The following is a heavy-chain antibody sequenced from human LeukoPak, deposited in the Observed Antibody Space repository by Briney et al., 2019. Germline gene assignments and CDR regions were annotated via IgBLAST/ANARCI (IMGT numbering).Heavy chain of an antibody. CDR3: ARGRDVDTAMRGSLRRREVIDY. Sequence: GGSLRLSCAASRFTFTNYSMNWVRQAPGKGLEWVSSISSLSNYIYYADSVKGRFTISRDNAKNSLYLQMNSLRAEDTAVYYCARGRDVDTAMRGSLRRREVIDYWGQGTLVTVSS. J-gene: IGHJ4*02. CDR1: RFTFTNYS. V-gene: IGHV3-21*04. D-gene: IGHD5-18*01. CDR2: ISSLSNYI.